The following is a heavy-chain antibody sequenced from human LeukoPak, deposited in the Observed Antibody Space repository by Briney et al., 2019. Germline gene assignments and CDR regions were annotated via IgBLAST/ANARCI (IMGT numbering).Heavy chain of an antibody. V-gene: IGHV1-46*01. CDR2: INPSGGNT. J-gene: IGHJ4*02. CDR1: GYTFTSYY. D-gene: IGHD1-26*01. CDR3: ANGGSYYEFDY. Sequence: ASVKVSCKASGYTFTSYYMHWVRQAPGQGLEWMGIINPSGGNTSYAQKFQGRVTMTRDMSTSTVYMELSSLRSEDTAVYYCANGGSYYEFDYWGQGTLVTVSS.